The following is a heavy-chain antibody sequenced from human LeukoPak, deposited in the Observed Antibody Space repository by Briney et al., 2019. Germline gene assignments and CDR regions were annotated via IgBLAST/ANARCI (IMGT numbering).Heavy chain of an antibody. CDR1: GYSFTSYW. CDR2: IYPGDSDT. J-gene: IGHJ4*02. V-gene: IGHV5-51*01. D-gene: IGHD3-22*01. Sequence: GESLKISCKGSGYSFTSYWIGWVRRMPGKGLEWVGIIYPGDSDTKYSPSFQGQVTISADKSISTAYLQWSSLKASDTAMYYCARLVSGYAELPDYWGQGTLVTVSS. CDR3: ARLVSGYAELPDY.